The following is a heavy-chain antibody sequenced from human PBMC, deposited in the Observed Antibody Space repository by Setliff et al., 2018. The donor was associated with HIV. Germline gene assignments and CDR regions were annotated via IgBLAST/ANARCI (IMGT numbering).Heavy chain of an antibody. CDR3: VRDTDIWRYIPL. V-gene: IGHV1-18*01. Sequence: GASVKVSCKASGYSFINYGINWVRQAPGQGLEWMGWISTFNGDTNFAQKFQGRVSMTTETSTTTAYLELRDLRFDDTAVYFCVRDTDIWRYIPLWGQGTLVTVSS. D-gene: IGHD1-1*01. CDR2: ISTFNGDT. CDR1: GYSFINYG. J-gene: IGHJ1*01.